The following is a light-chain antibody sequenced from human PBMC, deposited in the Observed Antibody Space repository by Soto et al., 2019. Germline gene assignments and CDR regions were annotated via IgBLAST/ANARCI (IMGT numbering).Light chain of an antibody. CDR3: AAWDGSLSACVV. Sequence: QSVLTQPPSASGTPGQRVTISCSGSSSNIGSNYVYWYQQLPGTAPKLLIYRNNQRPSGVPDRFSGSKSGTSASLAISGLRSEDEADYYCAAWDGSLSACVVFGGGTKLTVL. V-gene: IGLV1-47*01. CDR1: SSNIGSNY. J-gene: IGLJ2*01. CDR2: RNN.